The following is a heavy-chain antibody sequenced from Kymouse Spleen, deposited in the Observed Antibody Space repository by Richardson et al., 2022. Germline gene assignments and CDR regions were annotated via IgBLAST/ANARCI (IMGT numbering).Heavy chain of an antibody. CDR1: GGSISSSSYY. D-gene: IGHD6-19*01. CDR3: ARHEIAVAGKNYFDY. V-gene: IGHV4-39*01. J-gene: IGHJ4*02. Sequence: QLQLQESGPGLVKPSETLSLTCTVSGGSISSSSYYWGWIRQPPGKGLEWIGSIYYSGSTYYNPSLKSRVTISVDTSKNQFSLKLSSVTAADTAVYYCARHEIAVAGKNYFDYWGQGTLVTVSS. CDR2: IYYSGST.